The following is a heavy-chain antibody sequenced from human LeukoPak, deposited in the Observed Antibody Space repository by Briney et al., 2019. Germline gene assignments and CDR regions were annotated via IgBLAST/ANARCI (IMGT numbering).Heavy chain of an antibody. CDR1: GFTFSDYN. CDR3: ARDDGYSSGWGINY. J-gene: IGHJ4*02. V-gene: IGHV3-11*04. D-gene: IGHD6-19*01. Sequence: GGSLRLSCAASGFTFSDYNMRWIRQAPGKGLEWVSSISRSGSTKYYADSVKGRFTISRDNSKNTLFLQMNSLRAEDTAVYYCARDDGYSSGWGINYWGQGTLVTVSS. CDR2: ISRSGSTK.